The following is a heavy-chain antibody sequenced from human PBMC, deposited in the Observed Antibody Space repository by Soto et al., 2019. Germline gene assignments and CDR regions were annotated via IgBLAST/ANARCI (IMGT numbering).Heavy chain of an antibody. D-gene: IGHD5-12*01. CDR3: ARDKWDSGYDCCSEVGVNNWFDP. V-gene: IGHV1-18*01. Sequence: QVQLVQSGAEVKKPGASVKVSCKASGYTFTSYGISWVRQAPGQGLEWMGWISAYNGNTNYAQKLQGRVTMTTDTATSTAYMELRSLGSDDTAVYYCARDKWDSGYDCCSEVGVNNWFDPWGQGTLVTVSS. CDR1: GYTFTSYG. CDR2: ISAYNGNT. J-gene: IGHJ5*02.